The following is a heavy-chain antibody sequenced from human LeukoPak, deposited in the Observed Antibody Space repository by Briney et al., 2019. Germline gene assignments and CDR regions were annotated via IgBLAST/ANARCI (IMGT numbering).Heavy chain of an antibody. D-gene: IGHD3-16*01. CDR2: ITWNSGSI. Sequence: GGSLRLSCAASGFTFADYAIHWVRQVPGKGLEWVSGITWNSGSIGYADSVKGRFTISRDNAKNSLYLQMNSLRAEDTALYYCAKVGGEYWLYNDNWFDPWGQGTLVTVSS. CDR3: AKVGGEYWLYNDNWFDP. V-gene: IGHV3-9*01. CDR1: GFTFADYA. J-gene: IGHJ5*02.